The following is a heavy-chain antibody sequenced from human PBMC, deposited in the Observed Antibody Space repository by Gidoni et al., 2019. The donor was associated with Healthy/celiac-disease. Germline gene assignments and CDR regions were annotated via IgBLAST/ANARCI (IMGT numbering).Heavy chain of an antibody. CDR1: GGSISSSSYY. V-gene: IGHV4-39*01. Sequence: QLQLQESGPGLVQPSETLSLTCTVSGGSISSSSYYWGWIRQPPGKGVEWIGSIYYSGSTYYNPSLKSRVTISVDTSKNQFSLKLSSVTAADTAVYYCARRCDLVPAARGVNWFDPWGQGTLVTVSS. J-gene: IGHJ5*02. CDR3: ARRCDLVPAARGVNWFDP. CDR2: IYYSGST. D-gene: IGHD2-2*01.